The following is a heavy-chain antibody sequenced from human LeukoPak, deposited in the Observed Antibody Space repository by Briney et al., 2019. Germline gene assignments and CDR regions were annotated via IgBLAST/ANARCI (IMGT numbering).Heavy chain of an antibody. CDR3: AKEFIAGDGHVDCDS. V-gene: IGHV3-23*01. J-gene: IGHJ4*02. Sequence: GGSLRLSCAASGFTISTYAMTWVRQAPGKGLEWVSSITSSGATTYYADSVKGRFTISRDISKNTLYLQMNSLTAEDSAVYYCAKEFIAGDGHVDCDSWGQGTLVTVSS. D-gene: IGHD5-24*01. CDR2: ITSSGATT. CDR1: GFTISTYA.